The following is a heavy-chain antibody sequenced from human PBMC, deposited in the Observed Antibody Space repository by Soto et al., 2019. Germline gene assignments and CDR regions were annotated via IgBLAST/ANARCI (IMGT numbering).Heavy chain of an antibody. CDR1: GFTFSSYW. D-gene: IGHD6-19*01. Sequence: EVQLVESGGGLVQPGGSLRLSCEASGFTFSSYWMYWVRQAPGKGLVWVSRTNSDGSDTSYADSVKGRFTISRDNAKNTLYLQMNSLRAEETAVYYGARDRGWSLFDYWGQGTLVTVSS. V-gene: IGHV3-74*01. J-gene: IGHJ4*02. CDR2: TNSDGSDT. CDR3: ARDRGWSLFDY.